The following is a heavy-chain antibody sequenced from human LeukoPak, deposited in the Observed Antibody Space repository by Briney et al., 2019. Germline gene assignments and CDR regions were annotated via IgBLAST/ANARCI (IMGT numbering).Heavy chain of an antibody. V-gene: IGHV3-21*01. J-gene: IGHJ5*02. Sequence: GGSLRLSCAASGFTFSSSAMNWVRQAPWKGLEWASSIINVGSHIYYADSVKGRFTISRDNAKNSLYLQMNSLRAEDTAVYYCARDQNPPIERITIFEVVQHSGFDPWGQGTLVIVSS. CDR1: GFTFSSSA. D-gene: IGHD3-3*01. CDR3: ARDQNPPIERITIFEVVQHSGFDP. CDR2: IINVGSHI.